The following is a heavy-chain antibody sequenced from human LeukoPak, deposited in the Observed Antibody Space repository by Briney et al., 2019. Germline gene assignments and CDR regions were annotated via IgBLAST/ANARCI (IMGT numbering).Heavy chain of an antibody. J-gene: IGHJ4*02. V-gene: IGHV1-46*01. CDR3: ARVVELDYFDY. Sequence: GASVKVSCKASGYTFTSYYMHWVRQAPGQGLEWMGIINPSGGSTSYAQKFQGRVTMTRDTSISTAYMELSRLRSDDTAVYYCARVVELDYFDYWGQGTLVTVSS. CDR2: INPSGGST. D-gene: IGHD6-13*01. CDR1: GYTFTSYY.